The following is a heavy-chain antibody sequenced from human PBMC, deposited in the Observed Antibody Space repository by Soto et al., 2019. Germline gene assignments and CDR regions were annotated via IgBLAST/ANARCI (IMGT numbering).Heavy chain of an antibody. D-gene: IGHD1-1*01. CDR3: VKGYWKGDV. J-gene: IGHJ6*02. Sequence: EVQLLESGGGLVQPGGSLRLSCAASGFTFSTYAMNWVRQAPGNGLEWVSAISGSGGSIHYADSVKGRFTISRDSSKTTLYLQTNSLRDEATAVYHCVKGYWKGDVWGQGTTVTVSS. CDR1: GFTFSTYA. V-gene: IGHV3-23*01. CDR2: ISGSGGSI.